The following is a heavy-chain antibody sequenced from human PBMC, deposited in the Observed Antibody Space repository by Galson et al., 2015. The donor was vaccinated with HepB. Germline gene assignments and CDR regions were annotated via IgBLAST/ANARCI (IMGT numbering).Heavy chain of an antibody. CDR3: VSSGGYNYWEDDFDY. Sequence: SLRLSCAASGFIFSNYAMSWARQVPGKGLEWVSTISGSIGSTYYADSVKGRFTISRDNSQSTLYLHMNSLRVEDTAVYYCVSSGGYNYWEDDFDYWGQGTLVTVSS. CDR2: ISGSIGST. D-gene: IGHD5-24*01. CDR1: GFIFSNYA. V-gene: IGHV3-23*01. J-gene: IGHJ4*02.